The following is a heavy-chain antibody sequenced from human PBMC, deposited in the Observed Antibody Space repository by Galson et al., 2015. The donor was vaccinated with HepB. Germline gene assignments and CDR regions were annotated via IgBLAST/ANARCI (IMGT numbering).Heavy chain of an antibody. CDR3: ARDRVAVADFDYYYYGMDV. V-gene: IGHV3-7*01. CDR1: GFTFSSYW. Sequence: SLRLSCAASGFTFSSYWMSWVRQAPGKGLEWVANIKQDGSEKYYVDSVKGRFTISRDNAKNSLYLQMNSLRAEDTAVYYCARDRVAVADFDYYYYGMDVWGQGTTVTVSS. J-gene: IGHJ6*02. D-gene: IGHD6-19*01. CDR2: IKQDGSEK.